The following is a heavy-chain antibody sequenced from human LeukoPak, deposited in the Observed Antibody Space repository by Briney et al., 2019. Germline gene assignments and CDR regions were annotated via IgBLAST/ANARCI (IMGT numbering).Heavy chain of an antibody. CDR1: GGSISSYY. Sequence: SETLSLTCTVSGGSISSYYWSWIRQPAGKGLEWIGRIYSTGSTNYNPSLKSRVTMSVDTSKNQFSLRLRSVTAEDTAIYYCAKASWVSSTDAVRWGQGTLVTVSS. J-gene: IGHJ4*02. V-gene: IGHV4-4*07. CDR2: IYSTGST. D-gene: IGHD3-16*01. CDR3: AKASWVSSTDAVR.